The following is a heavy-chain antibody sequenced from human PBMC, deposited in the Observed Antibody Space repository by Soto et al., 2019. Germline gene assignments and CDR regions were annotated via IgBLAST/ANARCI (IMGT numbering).Heavy chain of an antibody. J-gene: IGHJ4*01. Sequence: SETLSLTCTVSGGSISSYDWSWIRQPPGKGLEWIGYIYYSGSTNYNPSLKSRVTISVDTSKNQFSLKLSSVTAADTAVYYCARASGYPYYFDYWGHGTLVTPSS. CDR3: ARASGYPYYFDY. D-gene: IGHD5-12*01. V-gene: IGHV4-59*01. CDR2: IYYSGST. CDR1: GGSISSYD.